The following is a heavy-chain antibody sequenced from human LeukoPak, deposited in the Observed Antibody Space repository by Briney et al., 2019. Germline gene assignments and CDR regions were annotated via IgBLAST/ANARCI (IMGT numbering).Heavy chain of an antibody. CDR3: AHRLVEPGKKWFDP. V-gene: IGHV2-5*01. Sequence: SGPTLVNPTQTLTLTCTFSGFSLSTSGVGVGWIRQPPGKALEWLANIFWNDDKRYSPSLKSRLTISKDTSKSQVVLTMTNMDPVDTATYYCAHRLVEPGKKWFDPWGQGTLVTVSS. CDR2: IFWNDDK. D-gene: IGHD1-1*01. J-gene: IGHJ5*02. CDR1: GFSLSTSGVG.